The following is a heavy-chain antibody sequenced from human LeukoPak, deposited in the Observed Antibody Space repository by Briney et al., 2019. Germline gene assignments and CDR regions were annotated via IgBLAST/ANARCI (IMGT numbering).Heavy chain of an antibody. CDR1: GGTFSSYA. CDR3: ARARRLKTSSGGSCFYYYYMDV. J-gene: IGHJ6*03. D-gene: IGHD2-15*01. CDR2: IIPIFGTA. Sequence: SVKVSCKASGGTFSSYAISWVRQAPGQGLEWMGGIIPIFGTANYAQKFQGRVTITADESTSTAYMELSSLRSEDTAVYYRARARRLKTSSGGSCFYYYYMDVWGKGTTVTVSS. V-gene: IGHV1-69*13.